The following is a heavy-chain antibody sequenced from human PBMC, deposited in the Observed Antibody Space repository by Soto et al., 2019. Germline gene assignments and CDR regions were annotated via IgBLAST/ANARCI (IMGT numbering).Heavy chain of an antibody. Sequence: QVHLVQSGVEVKTPGASVKVSCQASGYTFFTYDISWVRQAPGQGLEWMGWISTYSGDTKYAQKFQGRVTMTTDTSTTTAYLELRSLRSDVTAVYYFASHHGPQTSKNWFDPWGQGTLVTVSS. J-gene: IGHJ5*02. V-gene: IGHV1-18*01. CDR3: ASHHGPQTSKNWFDP. CDR1: GYTFFTYD. D-gene: IGHD4-17*01. CDR2: ISTYSGDT.